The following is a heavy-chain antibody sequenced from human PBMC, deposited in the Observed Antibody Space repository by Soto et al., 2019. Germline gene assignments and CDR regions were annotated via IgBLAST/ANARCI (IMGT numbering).Heavy chain of an antibody. CDR1: GFTFSDYY. CDR2: ISSSSSYT. CDR3: ARDLAKPLWFGELLKNWFDP. Sequence: GGSLRLSCAASGFTFSDYYMSWIRQAPGKGLEWVSYISSSSSYTNYADSVKGRFTISRDNAKNSLYLQMNSLRAEDTAVYYCARDLAKPLWFGELLKNWFDPWGQGTLVTVS. V-gene: IGHV3-11*05. J-gene: IGHJ5*02. D-gene: IGHD3-10*01.